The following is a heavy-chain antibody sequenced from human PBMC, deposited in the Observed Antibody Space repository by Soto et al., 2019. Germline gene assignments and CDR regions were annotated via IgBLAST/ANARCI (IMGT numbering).Heavy chain of an antibody. D-gene: IGHD3-10*01. CDR1: GYTFTDYG. CDR2: INGCNGKI. Sequence: QVLLVQSGAEVREPGASVKVSCEASGYTFTDYGVTWVRQAPGQGLEWMGWINGCNGKIQYAQKFKGRVTMTTDTSTTKAYLDLGSCSPDDTAMYYCETDEIGAREKEFDYWGKGTLVTVSS. CDR3: ETDEIGAREKEFDY. J-gene: IGHJ4*02. V-gene: IGHV1-18*01.